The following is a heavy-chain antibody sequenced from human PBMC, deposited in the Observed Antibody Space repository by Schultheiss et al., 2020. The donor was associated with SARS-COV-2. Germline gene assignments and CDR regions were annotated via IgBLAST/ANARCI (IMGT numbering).Heavy chain of an antibody. D-gene: IGHD3-3*01. CDR1: GGSVSSGSYY. Sequence: GSLRLSCTVSGGSVSSGSYYWSWIRQPPGKGLEWIGYIYYSGSTNYNPSLKSRVTISVDTSKNQFSLKLSSVTAADTAVYYCASGNPYDFWSGYYGATGGYYYYMDVWGKGTTVTVSS. CDR2: IYYSGST. J-gene: IGHJ6*03. V-gene: IGHV4-61*01. CDR3: ASGNPYDFWSGYYGATGGYYYYMDV.